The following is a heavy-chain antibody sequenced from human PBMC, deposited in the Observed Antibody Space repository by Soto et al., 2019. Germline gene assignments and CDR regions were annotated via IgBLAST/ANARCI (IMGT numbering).Heavy chain of an antibody. CDR3: AREHASSGYDY. J-gene: IGHJ4*02. Sequence: SETLSLTCTVSGGSISSGGYDWSWIRQHPGKGLEWIGYIYYSGSTYYNPTLKSRVTISVDTSKNQFSLKLSSVTAADTAVYYCAREHASSGYDYWGQGTLVTVSS. CDR2: IYYSGST. D-gene: IGHD3-22*01. CDR1: GGSISSGGYD. V-gene: IGHV4-31*03.